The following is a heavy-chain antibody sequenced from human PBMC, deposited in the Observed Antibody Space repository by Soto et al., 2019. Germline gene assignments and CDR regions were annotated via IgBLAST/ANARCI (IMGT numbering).Heavy chain of an antibody. J-gene: IGHJ4*02. D-gene: IGHD3-22*01. CDR3: AKDTYYHDSTGYYVFDY. V-gene: IGHV3-30*18. CDR1: GFTFSSYG. CDR2: ISYDGSNE. Sequence: GSLRLSCAASGFTFSSYGMHWVRQPPGKGLEWVAGISYDGSNEHYADSVKGRFAISRDNSKITVYLQMNSLRAEDTAVYYCAKDTYYHDSTGYYVFDYWGQGTLVTVSS.